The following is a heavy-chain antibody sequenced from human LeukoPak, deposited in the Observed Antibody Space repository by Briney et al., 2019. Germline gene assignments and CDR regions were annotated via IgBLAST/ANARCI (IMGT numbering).Heavy chain of an antibody. CDR3: AKDGRAAYDILTGYRPDYYFDY. D-gene: IGHD3-9*01. Sequence: GGSLRLSCAASGLTFSSYGMSWVRQAPGKGLEWVSAISGSGGSTYYADSVKGRFTISRDNSKNTLYLQMNSLRAEDTAVYYCAKDGRAAYDILTGYRPDYYFDYWGQGTLVTVSS. CDR2: ISGSGGST. J-gene: IGHJ4*02. V-gene: IGHV3-23*01. CDR1: GLTFSSYG.